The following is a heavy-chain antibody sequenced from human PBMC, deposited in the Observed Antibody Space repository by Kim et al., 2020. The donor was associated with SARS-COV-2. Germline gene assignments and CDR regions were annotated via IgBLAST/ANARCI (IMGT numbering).Heavy chain of an antibody. CDR1: GYTFTSYG. Sequence: ASVKVSCKASGYTFTSYGISWVRQAPGQGLEWMGWISAYNGNTNYAQKLQGRVTMTTDTSTSTAYMELRSLRSDDTAVYYCARASRGGYSGYDFLSLFDYWGQGTLVTVSS. D-gene: IGHD5-12*01. V-gene: IGHV1-18*04. J-gene: IGHJ4*02. CDR3: ARASRGGYSGYDFLSLFDY. CDR2: ISAYNGNT.